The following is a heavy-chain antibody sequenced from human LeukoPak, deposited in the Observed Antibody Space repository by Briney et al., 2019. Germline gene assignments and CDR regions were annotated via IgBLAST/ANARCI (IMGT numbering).Heavy chain of an antibody. CDR3: ARQGSWSGPYYYYYMDV. J-gene: IGHJ6*03. D-gene: IGHD3-3*01. Sequence: PSETLSLTCTVSGGSISSSSYYWGWIRQPPGKGLEWIGSIYYSGSTYYNPSLESRVTISVDTSKNQFSLKLSSVTAADTAVYYCARQGSWSGPYYYYYMDVWGKGTTVTVSS. CDR1: GGSISSSSYY. V-gene: IGHV4-39*01. CDR2: IYYSGST.